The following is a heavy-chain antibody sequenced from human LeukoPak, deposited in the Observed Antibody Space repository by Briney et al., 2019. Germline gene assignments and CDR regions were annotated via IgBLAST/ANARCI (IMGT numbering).Heavy chain of an antibody. Sequence: GGSLRLSRAASGFSFRSHWMNWVRPRPGGRLQWVATIKGDGSEKFYVDSVKGRFTISRDNAKNSLYLQMNILGAEDTAVYYCARDGPATDTDLDCSGQGTLVIASS. CDR1: GFSFRSHW. D-gene: IGHD6-13*01. CDR2: IKGDGSEK. CDR3: ARDGPATDTDLDC. V-gene: IGHV3-7*01. J-gene: IGHJ4*02.